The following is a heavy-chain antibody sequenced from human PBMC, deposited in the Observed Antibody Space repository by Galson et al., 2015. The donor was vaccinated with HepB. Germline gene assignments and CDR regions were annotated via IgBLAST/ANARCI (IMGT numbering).Heavy chain of an antibody. D-gene: IGHD2-15*01. V-gene: IGHV1-18*01. CDR2: INAYNQNT. CDR3: ARGALVAVVDATQNNWFAP. CDR1: GYNFPTYS. J-gene: IGHJ5*02. Sequence: SVKVSCKASGYNFPTYSITWVRQAPGKGLEWMGWINAYNQNTNYAQHLQGRVTMTTDTSTRTAYMELRSLRSDDTAVYYCARGALVAVVDATQNNWFAPWAQRTLITVSS.